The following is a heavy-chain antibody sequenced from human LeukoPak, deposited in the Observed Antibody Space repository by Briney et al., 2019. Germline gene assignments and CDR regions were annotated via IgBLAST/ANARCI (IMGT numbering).Heavy chain of an antibody. J-gene: IGHJ5*02. CDR3: ANSLGYCSGGSCYSEYNYLDP. D-gene: IGHD2-15*01. CDR1: GGSISNSHW. V-gene: IGHV4-4*02. CDR2: ISYSGST. Sequence: SETLSLTCAVSGGSISNSHWWTWVRQPPGKGLGWIGEISYSGSTDYNPSLKSRVTISVDKSKNHFSLQLRSVTAADTAVYYCANSLGYCSGGSCYSEYNYLDPWGQGTLVTVSS.